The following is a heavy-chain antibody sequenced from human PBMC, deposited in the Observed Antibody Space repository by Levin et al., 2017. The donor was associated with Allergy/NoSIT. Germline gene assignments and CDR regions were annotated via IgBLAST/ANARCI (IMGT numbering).Heavy chain of an antibody. CDR1: GFTFSSYE. Sequence: GESLKISCAASGFTFSSYEMNWVRRAPGKGLEWVSYISSTGSTIYSADSVKGRFTISRDNAKNSLYLHMNSLRAEDTAVYYYARQLGNFWSGYNYCDYWGQGTLVTVSS. V-gene: IGHV3-48*03. CDR3: ARQLGNFWSGYNYCDY. CDR2: ISSTGSTI. D-gene: IGHD3-3*01. J-gene: IGHJ4*02.